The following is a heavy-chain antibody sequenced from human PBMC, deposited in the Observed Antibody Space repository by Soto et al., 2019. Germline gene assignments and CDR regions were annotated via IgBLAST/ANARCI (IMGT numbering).Heavy chain of an antibody. D-gene: IGHD3-9*01. V-gene: IGHV3-23*01. CDR1: GFTFSSYA. Sequence: PGGSLRLSCAASGFTFSSYAMNWVRQAPGKELEWVTAFSGSGGSTYYADSVKGLFTISRDNSKNTLFLQMISLRAEDTAVYYCAKKYYDLLTGYYISIETRVSFDIWGQGTMVTVSS. CDR3: AKKYYDLLTGYYISIETRVSFDI. J-gene: IGHJ3*02. CDR2: FSGSGGST.